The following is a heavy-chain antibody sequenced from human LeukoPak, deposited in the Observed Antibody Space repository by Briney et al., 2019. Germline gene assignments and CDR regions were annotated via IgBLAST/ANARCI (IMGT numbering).Heavy chain of an antibody. V-gene: IGHV6-1*01. Sequence: SQTLSLTCDISGDSVSSNTAAWNWIRQPPSRGLEWLGRTYYRSKWYNDYAVSVKSRITINPDTSKNQLSLHLNSVTPEDTAVYYCARGSSSSWTTSFDYWGQGTLVTVSS. CDR3: ARGSSSSWTTSFDY. D-gene: IGHD6-13*01. CDR2: TYYRSKWYN. CDR1: GDSVSSNTAA. J-gene: IGHJ4*02.